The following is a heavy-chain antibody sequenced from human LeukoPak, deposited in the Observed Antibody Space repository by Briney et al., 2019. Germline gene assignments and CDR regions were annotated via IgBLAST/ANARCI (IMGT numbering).Heavy chain of an antibody. J-gene: IGHJ6*03. CDR1: GGSISSGSYY. V-gene: IGHV4-61*02. CDR2: IYTSGST. D-gene: IGHD6-6*01. Sequence: SETLSLTCTVSGGSISSGSYYWSWIRQPAGKGLEWIGRIYTSGSTNYNPSLKSRVTISVDTSKNQFSLKLSSVTAADTAVYYCARDSSSSEDYYYYYYYMDVWGKGTTVTVSS. CDR3: ARDSSSSEDYYYYYYYMDV.